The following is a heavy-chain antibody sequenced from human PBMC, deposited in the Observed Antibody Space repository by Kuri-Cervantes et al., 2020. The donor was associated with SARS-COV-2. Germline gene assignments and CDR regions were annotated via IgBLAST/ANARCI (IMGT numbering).Heavy chain of an antibody. CDR1: GGTFSSYA. CDR2: IIPIFGTA. D-gene: IGHD6-13*01. CDR3: ARSYSSTWYLSHYYAMDV. J-gene: IGHJ6*02. V-gene: IGHV1-69*13. Sequence: SVKVSCKASGGTFSSYAISWVRQAPGQGLEWMGGIIPIFGTANYAQKFQGRVTITADESTSTAYMELSSLRSEDTAVYYCARSYSSTWYLSHYYAMDVWGQGTTVTVSS.